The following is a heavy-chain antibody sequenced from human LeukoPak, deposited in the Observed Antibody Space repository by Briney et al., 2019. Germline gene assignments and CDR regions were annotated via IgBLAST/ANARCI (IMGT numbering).Heavy chain of an antibody. CDR3: ARHSSPIAARPRKGYFQH. CDR1: GGSISGYY. J-gene: IGHJ1*01. V-gene: IGHV4-34*01. Sequence: SETLSLTCTVSGGSISGYYWSWIRQPPGKGLEWIGEINHSGSTNYNPSLKSRVTISVDTSKNQFSLKLSSVTAADTAVYYCARHSSPIAARPRKGYFQHWGQGTLVTVSS. CDR2: INHSGST. D-gene: IGHD6-6*01.